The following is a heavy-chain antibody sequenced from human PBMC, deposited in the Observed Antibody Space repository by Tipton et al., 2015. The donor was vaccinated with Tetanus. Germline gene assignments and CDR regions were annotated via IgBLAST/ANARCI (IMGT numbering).Heavy chain of an antibody. CDR3: ARTTRRWLHPDY. Sequence: TLSLTCSVSGGSLRSGDYQWNWIRQPPGKGLEWLAYIFYSGRTQYNPSLKSRATISVDTAKNQFSLQLASVTASDTAIYYCARTTRRWLHPDYWGQGTLVTVSS. CDR2: IFYSGRT. D-gene: IGHD5-24*01. V-gene: IGHV4-61*08. CDR1: GGSLRSGDYQ. J-gene: IGHJ4*02.